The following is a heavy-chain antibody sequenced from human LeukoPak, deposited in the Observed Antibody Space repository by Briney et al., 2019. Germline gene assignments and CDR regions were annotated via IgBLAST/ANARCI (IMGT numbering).Heavy chain of an antibody. CDR1: GVNFSDDA. CDR3: CRRYYVEHVLDY. D-gene: IGHD3-22*01. V-gene: IGHV3-73*01. J-gene: IGHJ4*02. Sequence: SGGSLRLSCSASGVNFSDDAFRWVRQAPGKGLEWVARIRGKTLRYTTAYTASVKGRFIVSRDDSGNTGFLQMNSLKTEDTAVYYCCRRYYVEHVLDYWGQGTLVTVSS. CDR2: IRGKTLRYTT.